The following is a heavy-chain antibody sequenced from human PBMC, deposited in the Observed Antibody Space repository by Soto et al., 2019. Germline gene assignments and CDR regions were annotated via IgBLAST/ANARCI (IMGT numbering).Heavy chain of an antibody. CDR2: ISAAGDP. Sequence: EVQLVESGAGLVQPGGSLRLSGAASGFTFRNYDMHWVRQGTGKGLEWVSGISAAGDPDYADSVEGRFTISRENAQNSFFLQMNSLRVGDTAVYYCARTDTDFYGLDVWGQGTTVIVSS. CDR1: GFTFRNYD. CDR3: ARTDTDFYGLDV. J-gene: IGHJ6*02. V-gene: IGHV3-13*05.